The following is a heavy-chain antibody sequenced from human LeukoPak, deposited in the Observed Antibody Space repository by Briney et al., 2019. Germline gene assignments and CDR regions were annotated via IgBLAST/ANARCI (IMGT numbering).Heavy chain of an antibody. CDR3: ARAYQRLGYLSLPDY. Sequence: ASVKVSRKASGYTFTNYAMNWVRQAPGQGLEWMGWIHPSTGNPTYAQGFTGRFVFSLDTSVSTTYLQISSLKAEDTAVYYCARAYQRLGYLSLPDYWGQGTLVTVSS. CDR1: GYTFTNYA. J-gene: IGHJ4*02. V-gene: IGHV7-4-1*02. D-gene: IGHD3-16*02. CDR2: IHPSTGNP.